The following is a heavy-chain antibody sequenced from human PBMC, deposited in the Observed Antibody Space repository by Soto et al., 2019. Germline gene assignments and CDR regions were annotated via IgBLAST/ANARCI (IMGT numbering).Heavy chain of an antibody. D-gene: IGHD2-2*01. J-gene: IGHJ4*02. CDR2: IYYSGST. V-gene: IGHV4-59*01. Sequence: QVQLQESGPGLVKPSETLSLTCTVSGGSISSYYWSWIRQPPGKGLEWIGYIYYSGSTNYNPSLKSRVTISVDTSKNQFSLKLSSVTAADTAVYYCARALYCISTSCYADYWGQGTLVTVSS. CDR3: ARALYCISTSCYADY. CDR1: GGSISSYY.